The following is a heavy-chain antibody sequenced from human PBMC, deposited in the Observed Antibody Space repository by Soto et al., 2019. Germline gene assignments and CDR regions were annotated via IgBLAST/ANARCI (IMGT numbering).Heavy chain of an antibody. CDR1: GFTFSSYS. V-gene: IGHV3-48*02. CDR3: ARTLRFLEWFPRHDAFDI. CDR2: ISSSSSTI. J-gene: IGHJ3*02. Sequence: EVQLVESGGGLVQPGGSLRLSCAASGFTFSSYSMNWVRQAPGKGLEWVSYISSSSSTIYYADSVKGRFTISRDNAKNSLYLQMNSLRDEDTAVYYCARTLRFLEWFPRHDAFDIWGQGTMVTVSS. D-gene: IGHD3-3*01.